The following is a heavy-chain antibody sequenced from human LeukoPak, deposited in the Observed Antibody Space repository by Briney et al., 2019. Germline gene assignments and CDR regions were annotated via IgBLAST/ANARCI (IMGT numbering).Heavy chain of an antibody. D-gene: IGHD3-16*01. J-gene: IGHJ4*02. CDR1: GFTFSDYY. V-gene: IGHV3-11*04. Sequence: PGGSLRLSCAASGFTFSDYYMSWIRQAPGKGLEWVSYISSSGSTIYYTDSVKGRFTISRDNAKNSLYLQMNSLRAEDTALYYCARDGAVKWHRGIDYFDYWGQGTLVTVSS. CDR3: ARDGAVKWHRGIDYFDY. CDR2: ISSSGSTI.